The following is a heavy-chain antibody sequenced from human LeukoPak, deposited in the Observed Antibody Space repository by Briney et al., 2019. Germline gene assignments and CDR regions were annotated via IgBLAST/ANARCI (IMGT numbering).Heavy chain of an antibody. CDR1: GYTVTSYG. J-gene: IGHJ4*02. D-gene: IGHD3-3*01. V-gene: IGHV1-18*01. CDR3: ARAHQYYDFWSGYYGYYFDY. CDR2: ISAYNGNT. Sequence: ASVKVSCKASGYTVTSYGISWVRQAPGQGLEWMGWISAYNGNTNYAQKLQGRVTMTTDTSTSTAYMELRSLRSDDTAVYYCARAHQYYDFWSGYYGYYFDYWGQGTLVTVSS.